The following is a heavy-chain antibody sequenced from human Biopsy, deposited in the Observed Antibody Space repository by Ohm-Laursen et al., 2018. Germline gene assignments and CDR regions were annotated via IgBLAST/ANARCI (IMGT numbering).Heavy chain of an antibody. D-gene: IGHD2-2*02. V-gene: IGHV2-70*16. CDR1: GFSLNTRGMS. J-gene: IGHJ6*02. Sequence: TQTLTLTGTLSGFSLNTRGMSVTWIRQPPGKALEWLARIDWDDAKVYNGSLKTRLTISKDTSENHVVLTLSDVNPVDTATYYCARIPILVVPAAIVYRHRRHLQGLDVWGQGATVTVSS. CDR3: ARIPILVVPAAIVYRHRRHLQGLDV. CDR2: IDWDDAK.